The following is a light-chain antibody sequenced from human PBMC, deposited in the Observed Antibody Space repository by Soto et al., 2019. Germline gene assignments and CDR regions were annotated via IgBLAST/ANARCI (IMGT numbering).Light chain of an antibody. CDR2: EVS. CDR1: SSDVGGYNY. Sequence: QSALTQPASVSGSPGQSITISCTGTSSDVGGYNYVSWYQQHPGKAPKLMIYEVSNRPSGVSNRLSGSKSGNTGSLASSGLQAEDEADYYCSSYTSSSTLVFGTGTKLTVL. CDR3: SSYTSSSTLV. J-gene: IGLJ1*01. V-gene: IGLV2-14*01.